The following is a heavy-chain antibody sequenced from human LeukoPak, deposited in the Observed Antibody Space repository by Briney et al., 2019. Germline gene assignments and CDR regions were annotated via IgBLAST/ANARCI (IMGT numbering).Heavy chain of an antibody. J-gene: IGHJ6*02. CDR2: ISGSVGCT. Sequence: GGSLRLSCAASGFTFSSDAMSWGRQAPGKGLEWFSAISGSVGCTDYADSGKGRVTISRDNAKNTLCLQMGSLRAEDTAVYYCPKDAERDSSRYSYYYGMAVWGQGTTVTVSS. V-gene: IGHV3-23*01. CDR3: PKDAERDSSRYSYYYGMAV. D-gene: IGHD3-22*01. CDR1: GFTFSSDA.